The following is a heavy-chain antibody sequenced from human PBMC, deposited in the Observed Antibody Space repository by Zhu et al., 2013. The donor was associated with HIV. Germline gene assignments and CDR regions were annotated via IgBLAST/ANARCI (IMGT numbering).Heavy chain of an antibody. D-gene: IGHD2-8*01. CDR1: GGTFSSYA. J-gene: IGHJ6*03. V-gene: IGHV1-69*06. CDR2: IIPIFGTA. CDR3: AREGGALDIVLEGAMDV. Sequence: QVQLVQSGAEVKKPGSSVKVSCKASGGTFSSYAISWVRQAPGQGLEWMGGIIPIFGTANYAQKFQGRVTITADKSTSTAYMELSSLRSEDTAVYYCAREGGALDIVLEGAMDVWGKGTTVTVSS.